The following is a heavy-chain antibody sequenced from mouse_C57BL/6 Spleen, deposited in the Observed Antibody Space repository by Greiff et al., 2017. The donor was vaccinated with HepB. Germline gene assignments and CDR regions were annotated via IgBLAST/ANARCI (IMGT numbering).Heavy chain of an antibody. CDR2: IHPNSGST. J-gene: IGHJ2*01. CDR1: GYTFTSSW. CDR3: ARGLPDD. V-gene: IGHV1-64*01. D-gene: IGHD2-2*01. Sequence: VPLQQPGAEPVKPGASVKLSCTASGYTFTSSWMHWVKQRPGQGLEWIGMIHPNSGSTNYNEKFKSKATLTGDKSSSTAYMQPSSLTSEDSAVYYCARGLPDDWGQGTTLTVSS.